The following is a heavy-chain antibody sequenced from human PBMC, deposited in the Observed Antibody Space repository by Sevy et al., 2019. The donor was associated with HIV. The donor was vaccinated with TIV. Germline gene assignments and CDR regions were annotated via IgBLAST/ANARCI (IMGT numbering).Heavy chain of an antibody. D-gene: IGHD5-12*01. CDR1: GFTFENYG. CDR3: ATNTGFAYGDNWFDP. V-gene: IGHV3-20*04. J-gene: IGHJ5*02. CDR2: INWNGGTK. Sequence: GGSLRLACAVSGFTFENYGMSWVRLAPGKGLEWVTGINWNGGTKNYVDSVKGRFTISRDNAKNSLNLQMDSLRVEDTAVYYCATNTGFAYGDNWFDPWGQGTLVTVSS.